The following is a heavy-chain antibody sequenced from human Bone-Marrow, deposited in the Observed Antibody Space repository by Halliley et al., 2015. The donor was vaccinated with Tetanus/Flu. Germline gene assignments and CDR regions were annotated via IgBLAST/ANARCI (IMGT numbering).Heavy chain of an antibody. V-gene: IGHV4-59*09. Sequence: WIGCIFYSGSANHNPSLRSRVTISADTSKNQFSLKLSSVTAADTAVYYCARGNTPLSRDWFDPWGQGILVSVSS. CDR3: ARGNTPLSRDWFDP. D-gene: IGHD5-18*01. J-gene: IGHJ5*02. CDR2: IFYSGSA.